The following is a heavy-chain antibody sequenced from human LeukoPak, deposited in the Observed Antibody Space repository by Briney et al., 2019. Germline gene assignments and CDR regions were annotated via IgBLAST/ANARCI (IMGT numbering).Heavy chain of an antibody. V-gene: IGHV3-66*01. CDR3: ARGVNDAFDI. CDR2: FYSGGST. D-gene: IGHD2-21*01. CDR1: GLTFSSYA. Sequence: GGSLRLSCAASGLTFSSYAMSWVRQAPGKGLEWVSVFYSGGSTYYADSVKGRFTNSRDNSKNTLHLQMNSLRAEDTAVYYCARGVNDAFDIWGQGTMVTVSS. J-gene: IGHJ3*02.